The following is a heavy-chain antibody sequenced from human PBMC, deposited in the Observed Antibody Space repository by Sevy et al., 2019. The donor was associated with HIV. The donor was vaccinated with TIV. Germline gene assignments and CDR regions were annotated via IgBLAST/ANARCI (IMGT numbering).Heavy chain of an antibody. CDR1: GFSFSDYG. V-gene: IGHV3-30*18. J-gene: IGHJ6*02. CDR2: ISYDGSNK. D-gene: IGHD3-10*01. CDR3: AKGTSVLRFRELFSGMDV. Sequence: GGSLRLSCAASGFSFSDYGIHWVRQAPGKGLEWVAVISYDGSNKYDAGSVKGRFTISRDNSKSTLDWQMNSLRADDTAVYYCAKGTSVLRFRELFSGMDVWGQGTTVTVSS.